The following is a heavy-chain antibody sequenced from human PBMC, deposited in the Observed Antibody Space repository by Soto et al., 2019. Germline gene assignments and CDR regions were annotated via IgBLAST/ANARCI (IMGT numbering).Heavy chain of an antibody. J-gene: IGHJ4*02. Sequence: GMSSETLSLTCGVSGHSISSGYYWGWIRQSPEKGLEWIGSIYQSGTTNYNPSLKSRVAISIDTSKNHFSLRLSSVTAADTAVYFCTSCTSTSCYPPWGLRHFDYWGQGTLVTVSS. CDR2: IYQSGTT. D-gene: IGHD2-2*01. CDR3: TSCTSTSCYPPWGLRHFDY. V-gene: IGHV4-38-2*01. CDR1: GHSISSGYY.